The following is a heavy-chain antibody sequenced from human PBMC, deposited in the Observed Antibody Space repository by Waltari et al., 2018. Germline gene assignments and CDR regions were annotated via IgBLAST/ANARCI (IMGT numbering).Heavy chain of an antibody. CDR3: ERHGFWNFDF. V-gene: IGHV3-7*01. J-gene: IGHJ4*02. CDR1: GLTFSGNW. Sequence: EVQLVESGGGLVEPGGSLRLSCAGSGLTFSGNWMAWVRQAPGKGLEWVANIKEDGSKKNYVDSVEGRFTISRDNAKNSLYLQMNSLRAEDTALYYCERHGFWNFDFWGQGTLVTVSS. D-gene: IGHD3-3*01. CDR2: IKEDGSKK.